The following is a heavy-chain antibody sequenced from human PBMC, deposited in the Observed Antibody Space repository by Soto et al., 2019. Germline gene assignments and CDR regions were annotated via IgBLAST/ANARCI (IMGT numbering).Heavy chain of an antibody. CDR2: INHSGST. CDR3: ARAPYTGIQLWFGWFDP. V-gene: IGHV4-34*01. Sequence: SETLSLTCAVYGGSFSGYYWSWIRQPPGKGLEWIGEINHSGSTNYNPSLKSRVTISVDTSKNQFSLKLSSVTAADTAVYYCARAPYTGIQLWFGWFDPWGQGTLVTVSS. J-gene: IGHJ5*02. CDR1: GGSFSGYY. D-gene: IGHD5-18*01.